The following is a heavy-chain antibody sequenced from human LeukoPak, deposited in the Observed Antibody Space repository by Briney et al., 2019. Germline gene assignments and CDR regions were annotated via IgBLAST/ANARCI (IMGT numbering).Heavy chain of an antibody. V-gene: IGHV3-23*01. J-gene: IGHJ4*02. CDR1: GFTISSNA. CDR2: ISVSGGST. D-gene: IGHD3-22*01. Sequence: GGSLRLSCAVSGFTISSNAMSWVRQAPGKGLEWVSAISVSGGSTYYADSVKGRFTISRDNSKNTLYLQMNSLRAEDTAVYYCARVEQVKRNYYDSSGYYPDYWGQGTLVTVSS. CDR3: ARVEQVKRNYYDSSGYYPDY.